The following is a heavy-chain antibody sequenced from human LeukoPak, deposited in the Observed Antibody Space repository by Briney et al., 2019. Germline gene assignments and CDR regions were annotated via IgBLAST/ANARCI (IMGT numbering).Heavy chain of an antibody. J-gene: IGHJ4*02. CDR2: INHSGST. Sequence: SETLSLTCAVYGGSFSGYYWSWIRQPPGKGLEWIGEINHSGSTNYNPSLKSRVTISVDTSKNQFSLKVSSVTAEDTAVYHCARHSGPPRYYYDSSGYYYFDYWGQGTLVTVSS. D-gene: IGHD3-22*01. V-gene: IGHV4-34*01. CDR3: ARHSGPPRYYYDSSGYYYFDY. CDR1: GGSFSGYY.